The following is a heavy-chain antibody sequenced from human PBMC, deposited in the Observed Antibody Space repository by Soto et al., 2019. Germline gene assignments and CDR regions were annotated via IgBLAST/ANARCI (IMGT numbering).Heavy chain of an antibody. CDR1: GYTFTSYA. D-gene: IGHD2-2*01. CDR2: INAGNGNT. Sequence: QVQLVQSGAEVKKPGASVKVSCKASGYTFTSYAMHWVRQAPGQRLEWMGWINAGNGNTKYSQKFQGRVTITRDTSASTAYMDLSSLRSEDTAVNYRARGFLVVQAAMTYNWFDPLGQGTLVPASS. V-gene: IGHV1-3*01. CDR3: ARGFLVVQAAMTYNWFDP. J-gene: IGHJ5*02.